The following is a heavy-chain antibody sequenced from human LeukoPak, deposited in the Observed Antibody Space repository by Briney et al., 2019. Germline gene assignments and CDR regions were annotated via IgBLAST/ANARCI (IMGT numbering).Heavy chain of an antibody. V-gene: IGHV4-59*01. CDR2: IYYSGST. CDR1: GGSISSYY. D-gene: IGHD6-13*01. CDR3: ARALPGAAAGNHFDY. J-gene: IGHJ4*02. Sequence: SETLSLTCTVSGGSISSYYWSWIRQPPGKGLEWIGYIYYSGSTNYNPSLKSRVTISVDTSKNQFSLKLSSVTAADTAVYYCARALPGAAAGNHFDYWGQGTLATVSS.